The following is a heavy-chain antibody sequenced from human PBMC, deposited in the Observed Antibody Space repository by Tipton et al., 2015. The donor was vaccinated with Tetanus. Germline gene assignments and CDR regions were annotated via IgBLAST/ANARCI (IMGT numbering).Heavy chain of an antibody. D-gene: IGHD5-24*01. CDR1: GGSLRGGDYH. CDR2: VSSSGRT. V-gene: IGHV4-61*08. Sequence: TLSLTCSVTGGSLRGGDYHWSWIRQPPGKGLEWLAYVSSSGRTNSNYDLKSRITTSHDTSTNQFFLRLISVTSADTAVYYCARANCDNFKKGPFDSWGQGTLVIVSS. CDR3: ARANCDNFKKGPFDS. J-gene: IGHJ4*02.